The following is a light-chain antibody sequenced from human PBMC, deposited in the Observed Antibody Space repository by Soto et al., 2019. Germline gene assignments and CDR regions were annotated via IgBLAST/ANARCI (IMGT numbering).Light chain of an antibody. J-gene: IGKJ1*01. Sequence: EIVLTQSPTTLSLSPGDRATLSCRASQSVSSSYLGWYQQKPGQAPRLLIYGASSRATGIPGRFSGSGSGTDFTLTISRLEPEDFAVYYCQQYGSSPWTFGQGTKVDIK. CDR1: QSVSSSY. V-gene: IGKV3-20*01. CDR3: QQYGSSPWT. CDR2: GAS.